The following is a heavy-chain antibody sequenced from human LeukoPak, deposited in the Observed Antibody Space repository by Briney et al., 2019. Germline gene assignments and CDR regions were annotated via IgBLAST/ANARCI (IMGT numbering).Heavy chain of an antibody. CDR3: ARGDVVTSSPLFDY. D-gene: IGHD4-17*01. CDR1: GGSFSGYY. CDR2: INHSGST. J-gene: IGHJ4*02. Sequence: SETLSLTCAVYGGSFSGYYWSWIRQPPGKGLEWTGEINHSGSTNYNPSLKSRVTISVDTSKNQFSLKLSSVTAADTAVYYCARGDVVTSSPLFDYWGQGTLVTVSS. V-gene: IGHV4-34*01.